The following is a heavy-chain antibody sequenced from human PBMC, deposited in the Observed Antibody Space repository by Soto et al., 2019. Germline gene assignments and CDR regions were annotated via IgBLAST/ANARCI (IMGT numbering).Heavy chain of an antibody. Sequence: GGSLRLSCAASGFTFSDYYMSWIRQAPGKGLEWVSYISSSGSTIYYADSVKGRFTISRDNAKNSLYLQMNSLRAEDTAVYYCARAVAGDYYYYMDVWGKGTTVTVSS. J-gene: IGHJ6*03. CDR2: ISSSGSTI. CDR1: GFTFSDYY. V-gene: IGHV3-11*01. CDR3: ARAVAGDYYYYMDV. D-gene: IGHD6-19*01.